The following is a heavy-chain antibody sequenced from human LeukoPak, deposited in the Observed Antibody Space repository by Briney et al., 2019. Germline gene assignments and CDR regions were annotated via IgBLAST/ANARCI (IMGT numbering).Heavy chain of an antibody. CDR3: LWWLALKWFDTQPRPYYYAVDV. CDR1: GYSFSNYW. J-gene: IGHJ6*02. Sequence: GESLKISCRSSGYSFSNYWIAWVRQMPGKGLEWMGIIYPGDSDTRDSPSFQGQVTISADKSIGTAYLKWSSLKASDTSITYTLWWLALKWFDTQPRPYYYAVDVWGQGTTVTVSS. D-gene: IGHD2-21*01. CDR2: IYPGDSDT. V-gene: IGHV5-51*01.